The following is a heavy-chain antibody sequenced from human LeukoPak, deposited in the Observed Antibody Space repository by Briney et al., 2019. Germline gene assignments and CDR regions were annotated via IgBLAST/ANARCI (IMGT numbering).Heavy chain of an antibody. D-gene: IGHD1-26*01. Sequence: GGSLRLSCAASGFTFSDYYMSWIRQAPGKGLEWVSYISSSGTTIYYADSVKGRFTISKDNAKNSLYLQMNSLRAEDTAVYYCARRRDSGSLQHFDYWGQGTLVTVSS. V-gene: IGHV3-11*01. CDR2: ISSSGTTI. CDR3: ARRRDSGSLQHFDY. CDR1: GFTFSDYY. J-gene: IGHJ4*02.